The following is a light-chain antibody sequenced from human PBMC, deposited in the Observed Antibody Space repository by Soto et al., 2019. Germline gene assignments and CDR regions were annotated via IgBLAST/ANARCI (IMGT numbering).Light chain of an antibody. CDR1: QSISGW. CDR2: KAS. J-gene: IGKJ1*01. Sequence: DIQMTQSPSTLSASVGDRVTITCRASQSISGWLAWYQQKPGKAPKLLIYKASTLESGVPSRFSGSGSETEFTLTISSLQPDDFATYYCQQYNSYSRAFGQRTKVEIK. V-gene: IGKV1-5*03. CDR3: QQYNSYSRA.